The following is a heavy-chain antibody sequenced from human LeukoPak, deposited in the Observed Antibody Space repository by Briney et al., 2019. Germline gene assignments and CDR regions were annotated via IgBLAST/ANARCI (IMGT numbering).Heavy chain of an antibody. D-gene: IGHD3-9*01. J-gene: IGHJ6*02. Sequence: TSETLSLTCTVSGGSISSYYWSWIRQPPGKGLEWIGYIYYSGGTNYNPSLKSRVTISVDTSKNQFSLKLSSVTAADTAVYYCARHLPLTGYYPYYYYGMDVWGQGTTVTVSS. CDR3: ARHLPLTGYYPYYYYGMDV. CDR1: GGSISSYY. CDR2: IYYSGGT. V-gene: IGHV4-59*08.